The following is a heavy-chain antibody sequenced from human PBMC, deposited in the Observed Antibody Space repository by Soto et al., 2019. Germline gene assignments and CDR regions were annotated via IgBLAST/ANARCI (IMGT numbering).Heavy chain of an antibody. CDR1: GGSISSSSYY. CDR2: IYYSGST. CDR3: ARHVIAADTTDNYFDY. J-gene: IGHJ4*02. Sequence: QLQLQESGPGLVKPSETLSLTCTVSGGSISSSSYYWGWIRQPPGKGLEWIGSIYYSGSTYYNPSLKSRVTISVDTSKNQFSLKLSSVTAADTAVYYCARHVIAADTTDNYFDYWGQGTLVTVSS. V-gene: IGHV4-39*01. D-gene: IGHD6-13*01.